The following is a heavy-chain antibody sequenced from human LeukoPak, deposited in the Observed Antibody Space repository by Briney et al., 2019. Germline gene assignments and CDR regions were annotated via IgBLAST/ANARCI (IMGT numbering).Heavy chain of an antibody. CDR2: IIPIFGTA. D-gene: IGHD5-18*01. J-gene: IGHJ6*04. V-gene: IGHV1-69*01. CDR3: ARERGSYGYYYYGMDV. CDR1: GGTFSSYA. Sequence: ASVTVSCKASGGTFSSYAISWVRQAPGQGLEWMGGIIPIFGTANYAQKFQGRVTITADESTSTAYMELSSLRSEDTAVYYCARERGSYGYYYYGMDVWGKGTTVTVSS.